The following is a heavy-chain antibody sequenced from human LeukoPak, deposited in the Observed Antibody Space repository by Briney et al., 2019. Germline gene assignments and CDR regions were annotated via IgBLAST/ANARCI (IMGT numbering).Heavy chain of an antibody. CDR3: AKDIVVVTAPYYFDY. D-gene: IGHD2-21*02. CDR2: ISGSGGGT. J-gene: IGHJ4*02. V-gene: IGHV3-23*01. Sequence: PGGSLRLSCAASGFTFSSYAMSWVRQAPGKGLEWVSAISGSGGGTYYADSVKGRFTISRDNSKNTLYLQMNSLRAEDTAVYYCAKDIVVVTAPYYFDYWGQGTLVTVSS. CDR1: GFTFSSYA.